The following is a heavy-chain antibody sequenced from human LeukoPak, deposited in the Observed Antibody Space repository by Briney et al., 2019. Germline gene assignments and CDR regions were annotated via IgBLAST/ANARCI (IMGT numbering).Heavy chain of an antibody. CDR3: ARFPYGSGSYYYYHGMDV. CDR2: ISAYNGNT. Sequence: ASVKVSCKASGYTFTSYGISWVRQAPGQGLEWMGWISAYNGNTNYAQKLQGRVTMTTDTSTSTAYMELRSLRSDDTAVYYCARFPYGSGSYYYYHGMDVWGKGTTVTVSS. CDR1: GYTFTSYG. V-gene: IGHV1-18*04. J-gene: IGHJ6*04. D-gene: IGHD3-10*01.